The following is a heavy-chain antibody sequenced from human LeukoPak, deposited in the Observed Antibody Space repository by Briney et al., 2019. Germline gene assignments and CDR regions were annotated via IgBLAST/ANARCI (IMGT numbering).Heavy chain of an antibody. CDR1: GGSISSSSYY. CDR2: IYYSGST. V-gene: IGHV4-39*01. J-gene: IGHJ4*02. Sequence: PSETLSLTCSVSGGSISSSSYYWGWIRQPPGKGLGWIGSIYYSGSTYYNPSLKSRVTISVDTSKNQFSLKLSSVTAADTAVYYCARKNTAMAGWSQGTLVTVSS. CDR3: ARKNTAMAG. D-gene: IGHD5-18*01.